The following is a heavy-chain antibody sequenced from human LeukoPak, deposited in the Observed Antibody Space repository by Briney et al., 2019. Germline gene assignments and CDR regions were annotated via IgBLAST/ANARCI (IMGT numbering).Heavy chain of an antibody. CDR2: ISPYNGNT. CDR1: GYAFKNYS. CDR3: ARGGVNSTSNSCTYNWFDP. Sequence: ASVKVSCKASGYAFKNYSITWMRRAPGQGLEWMGWISPYNGNTIYAQNLQGRVTMTTDTSTTTAYMELRSLKSDDTAVYYCARGGVNSTSNSCTYNWFDPWGQGTLVTVSS. V-gene: IGHV1-18*01. J-gene: IGHJ5*02. D-gene: IGHD2/OR15-2a*01.